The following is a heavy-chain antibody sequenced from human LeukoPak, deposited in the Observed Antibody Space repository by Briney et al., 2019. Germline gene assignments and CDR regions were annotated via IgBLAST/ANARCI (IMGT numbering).Heavy chain of an antibody. J-gene: IGHJ4*02. CDR1: GFTFSSFA. D-gene: IGHD5-24*01. Sequence: GGSLRLSCAASGFTFSSFAMNWVRQAPGKGLEWVSGISGSGENTYYADSVKGRFTISRDNSKNTLYLQMNSLRAEDTAVYYCAKVIREVDMSHDYWGQGALVTVSS. CDR3: AKVIREVDMSHDY. CDR2: ISGSGENT. V-gene: IGHV3-23*01.